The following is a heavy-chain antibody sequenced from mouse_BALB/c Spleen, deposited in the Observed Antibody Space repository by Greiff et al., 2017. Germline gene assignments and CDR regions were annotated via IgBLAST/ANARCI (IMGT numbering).Heavy chain of an antibody. CDR1: GFNIKDYY. CDR3: ARDDGYPAY. Sequence: EVKLQESGAELVRPGALVKLSCKASGFNIKDYYMHWVKQRPEQGLEWIGWIDPENGNTIYDPKFQGKASITADTSSNTAYLQLSSLTSEDTAVYYCARDDGYPAYWGQGTLVTVSA. J-gene: IGHJ3*01. CDR2: IDPENGNT. V-gene: IGHV14-1*02. D-gene: IGHD2-3*01.